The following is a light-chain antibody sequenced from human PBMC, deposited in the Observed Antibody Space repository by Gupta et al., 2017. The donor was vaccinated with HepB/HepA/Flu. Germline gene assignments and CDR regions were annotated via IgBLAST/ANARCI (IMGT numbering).Light chain of an antibody. CDR1: QSVSSSY. CDR3: QHYCRSQWFT. CDR2: GAS. J-gene: IGKJ5*01. V-gene: IGKV3-20*01. Sequence: EIVLTQSPGILSLSPGERATLSCRASQSVSSSYLAWYQRKPGQAPTLLIYGASNRATGIPDRFSGRGSGTDFTLTISMREPEDFAVYDCQHYCRSQWFTFGQGTRL.